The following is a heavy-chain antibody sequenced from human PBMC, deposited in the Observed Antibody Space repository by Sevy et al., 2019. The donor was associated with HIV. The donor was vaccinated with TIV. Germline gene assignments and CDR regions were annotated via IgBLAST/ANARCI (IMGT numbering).Heavy chain of an antibody. Sequence: GGSLRLSCAASGFTFSSNWMTWVRQAPGKGLEWVANVKQDMSEKYYADSVKGRFTISRDNAKNSLFLQMNSLRAEDTAVYYCARAQQVTMLVVIGGLYFDLWDQGTLVTVSS. D-gene: IGHD3-3*01. J-gene: IGHJ4*02. CDR3: ARAQQVTMLVVIGGLYFDL. V-gene: IGHV3-7*01. CDR1: GFTFSSNW. CDR2: VKQDMSEK.